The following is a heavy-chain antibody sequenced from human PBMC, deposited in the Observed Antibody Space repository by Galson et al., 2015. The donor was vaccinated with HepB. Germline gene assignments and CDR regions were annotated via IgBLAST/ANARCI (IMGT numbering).Heavy chain of an antibody. J-gene: IGHJ3*02. D-gene: IGHD5-18*01. Sequence: SVKVSCKASGYTFTSYYMHWVRQAPGQGLEWMGIINPSGGSTSYAQRFQGRVTMTRDTSTSTVYMELSSLRSEDTAVYYCARAIQLDAFDIWGQGTMVTVSS. CDR2: INPSGGST. CDR1: GYTFTSYY. V-gene: IGHV1-46*01. CDR3: ARAIQLDAFDI.